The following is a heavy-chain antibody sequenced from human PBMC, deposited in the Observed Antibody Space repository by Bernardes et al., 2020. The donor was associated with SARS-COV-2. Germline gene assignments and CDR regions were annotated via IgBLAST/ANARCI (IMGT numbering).Heavy chain of an antibody. CDR2: INPYTGNT. D-gene: IGHD3-16*01. Sequence: ASVKVSCKASGYTFTSYGISWVRQAPGQGLEWLAYINPYTGNTDYAQKVQGRVTMTTDTSTSTAYMELRSLRSDDTAVYYCARDYALIDYWGQGTLVTVSS. J-gene: IGHJ4*02. CDR1: GYTFTSYG. V-gene: IGHV1-18*04. CDR3: ARDYALIDY.